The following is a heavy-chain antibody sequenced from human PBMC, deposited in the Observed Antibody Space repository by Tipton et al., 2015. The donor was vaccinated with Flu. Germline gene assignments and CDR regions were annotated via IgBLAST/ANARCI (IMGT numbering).Heavy chain of an antibody. CDR2: IRYDGSNK. CDR3: AKGEGDYYDSSGYYGYFDY. D-gene: IGHD3-22*01. V-gene: IGHV3-30*02. CDR1: GFTFSSYG. J-gene: IGHJ4*02. Sequence: SGFTFSSYGMHWVRQAPGKGLEWVAFIRYDGSNKYYADSVKGRFTISRDNSKNTLYLQMNSLRAEDTAVYYCAKGEGDYYDSSGYYGYFDYWGQGTVVTVSS.